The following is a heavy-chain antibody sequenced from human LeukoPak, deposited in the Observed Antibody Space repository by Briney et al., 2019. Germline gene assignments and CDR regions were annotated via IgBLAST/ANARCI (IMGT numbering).Heavy chain of an antibody. CDR2: IIPILGIA. V-gene: IGHV1-69*04. CDR1: GGTFSSYA. D-gene: IGHD3-10*01. CDR3: ARDHNGSGSYSDY. J-gene: IGHJ4*02. Sequence: GASVKVSCKASGGTFSSYAISWVRQAPGQGLEWMGRIIPILGIANYAQKFQGRVTITADESTSTAYMELSSLRSEDTAVYYCARDHNGSGSYSDYWGQGTLVTVSS.